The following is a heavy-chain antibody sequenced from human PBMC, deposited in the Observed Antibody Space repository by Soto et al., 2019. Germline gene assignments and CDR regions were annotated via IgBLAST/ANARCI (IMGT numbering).Heavy chain of an antibody. CDR1: GGSISSSSYY. CDR3: ARALVLTGIQGWYFDL. CDR2: IHHSGST. D-gene: IGHD1-1*01. Sequence: PSETLSLTCTVSGGSISSSSYYWGWIRQPPGKGLEWIGSIHHSGSTYYNPSLKSRVTISVDKSKNQFSLRLSSVTAADTAVYYCARALVLTGIQGWYFDLWGRGTLVTVSS. V-gene: IGHV4-39*07. J-gene: IGHJ2*01.